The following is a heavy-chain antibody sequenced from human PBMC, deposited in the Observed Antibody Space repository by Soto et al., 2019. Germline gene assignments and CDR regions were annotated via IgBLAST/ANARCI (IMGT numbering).Heavy chain of an antibody. V-gene: IGHV3-21*01. Sequence: EVQLVESGGGLVKPGGSLRLSCAASGFTFSSYSMNWVRQAPGKGLEWVSSISSSSSYIYYADSVKGRFTISRDNAKNSLYLQMNSLRAEDTAVYYCASNPERYCSSTSCGGDYMDVWGKGTTVTVSS. D-gene: IGHD2-2*01. J-gene: IGHJ6*03. CDR2: ISSSSSYI. CDR3: ASNPERYCSSTSCGGDYMDV. CDR1: GFTFSSYS.